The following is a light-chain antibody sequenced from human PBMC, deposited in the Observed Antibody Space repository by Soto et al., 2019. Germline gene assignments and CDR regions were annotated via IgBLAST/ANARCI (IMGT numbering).Light chain of an antibody. CDR2: AAS. V-gene: IGKV1-16*01. J-gene: IGKJ1*01. Sequence: DIQMTQSPSAMSASVGDRVTITCRASQGISNYVAWFQQKPGKAPKLLINAASNLQSGVPSRFSGSGSGTDFTLTISSLQPEDFATYYCQQYNSYWTFGQGTKVDIK. CDR1: QGISNY. CDR3: QQYNSYWT.